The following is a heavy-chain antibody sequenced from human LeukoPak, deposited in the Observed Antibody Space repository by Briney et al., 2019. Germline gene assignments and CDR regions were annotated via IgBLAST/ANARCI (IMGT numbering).Heavy chain of an antibody. J-gene: IGHJ6*02. CDR2: ISYDGSNK. CDR3: ARDGYYDFWGGYPPYYYYYGMDV. V-gene: IGHV3-30-3*01. Sequence: GGSLRLSCAASGFTFSSYAMHWVRQAPGKGLEWVAVISYDGSNKYYADSVKGRFTISRDNSKNTLYLQMNSLRAEDTAVYYCARDGYYDFWGGYPPYYYYYGMDVWGQGTTVTVSS. D-gene: IGHD3-3*01. CDR1: GFTFSSYA.